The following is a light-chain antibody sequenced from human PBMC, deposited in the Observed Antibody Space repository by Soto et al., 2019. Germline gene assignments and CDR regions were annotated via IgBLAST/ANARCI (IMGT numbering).Light chain of an antibody. J-gene: IGKJ4*01. Sequence: EVVLTQSPGTLSLSPGDRATLSCRASQSVRSDLAWYQQKPGQAPRLLIYDASRRATGIPARFSGSGSGTDFTLTISSLEPEDFAVYYCQQLNNWPLTFGGGTKVDI. V-gene: IGKV3-11*01. CDR2: DAS. CDR1: QSVRSD. CDR3: QQLNNWPLT.